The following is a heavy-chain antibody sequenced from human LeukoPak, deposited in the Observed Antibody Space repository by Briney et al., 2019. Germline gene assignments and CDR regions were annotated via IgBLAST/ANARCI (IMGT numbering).Heavy chain of an antibody. J-gene: IGHJ5*02. CDR1: GGSLSSGGSY. D-gene: IGHD1-1*01. Sequence: TLSLTCILSGGSLSSGGSYWSWLRDHPGKGLEWIGYIYYTESTYYSPSLKREMTITVDTTKNQFSLKLSSATAEDTAVSYCNLWIDECFDPGGQGTLVTVSS. CDR2: IYYTEST. CDR3: NLWIDECFDP. V-gene: IGHV4-31*01.